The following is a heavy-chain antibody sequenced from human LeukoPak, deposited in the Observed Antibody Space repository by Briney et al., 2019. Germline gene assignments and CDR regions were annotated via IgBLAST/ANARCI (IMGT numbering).Heavy chain of an antibody. D-gene: IGHD1-1*01. Sequence: PSETLTLTCTVSGVSISSYYWSWIPEPAGKGLEWLGRIYTSGKTNYKPPLKSRLTISVDKSKNHLSLKLSSLTASDTAFYYCAGGPAGTAFDDWGYGTLVTVSS. V-gene: IGHV4-4*07. J-gene: IGHJ4*03. CDR2: IYTSGKT. CDR3: AGGPAGTAFDD. CDR1: GVSISSYY.